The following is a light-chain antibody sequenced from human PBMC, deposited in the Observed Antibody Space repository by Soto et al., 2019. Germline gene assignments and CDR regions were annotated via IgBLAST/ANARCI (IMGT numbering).Light chain of an antibody. J-gene: IGKJ2*01. CDR3: QQYGSSPMYT. CDR1: QVFSSSY. CDR2: GAS. Sequence: EIVLTQSPGTLSLSPGERATLSCRASQVFSSSYLAWYQQKPGQAPRLLIYGASGRATGIPDRFSGSGSGTDFTLTISRLEPEDFAVYYWQQYGSSPMYTFGQGTKLEIK. V-gene: IGKV3-20*01.